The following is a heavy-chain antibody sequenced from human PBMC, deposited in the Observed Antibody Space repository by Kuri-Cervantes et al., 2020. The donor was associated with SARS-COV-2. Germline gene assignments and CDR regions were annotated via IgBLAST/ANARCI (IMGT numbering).Heavy chain of an antibody. J-gene: IGHJ6*02. CDR3: ARDNYCSGGSCYSYYYGMDV. V-gene: IGHV3-71*01. D-gene: IGHD2-15*01. Sequence: GESLKISCAASGFTFSSYAMSWVRQAPGKGLEWVGFIRNKGNGATTEYGASVKGRFTISRDDSESIAYLQMNSLRAADTAVYDCARDNYCSGGSCYSYYYGMDVWGQGTTVTVSS. CDR2: IRNKGNGATT. CDR1: GFTFSSYA.